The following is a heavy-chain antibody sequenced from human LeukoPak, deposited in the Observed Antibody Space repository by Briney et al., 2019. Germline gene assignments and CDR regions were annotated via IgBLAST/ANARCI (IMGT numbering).Heavy chain of an antibody. Sequence: GESLKISCKASSYTFTNYWIGWVRQMPGKGLEWMGIVYPGGSETQYSPSFQGQVTISVDKSATTVYLQWNTLKASDTAMYYCARRNYYSVWFDPWGQGTLVTVSS. D-gene: IGHD3-22*01. CDR2: VYPGGSET. J-gene: IGHJ5*02. CDR1: SYTFTNYW. V-gene: IGHV5-51*01. CDR3: ARRNYYSVWFDP.